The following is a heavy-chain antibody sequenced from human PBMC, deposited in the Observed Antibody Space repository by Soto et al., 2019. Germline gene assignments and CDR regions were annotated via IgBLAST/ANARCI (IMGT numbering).Heavy chain of an antibody. Sequence: ASVKVSCKASGYTFTGYYMHWVRQAPGQGLEWMGWINPNSGGTNYAQKFQGWVTMTRDTSISTAYMELSRLRSDDTAVYYCARDRVVPAAIPYFYYYGMDVWGQGTTVTVSS. CDR1: GYTFTGYY. CDR2: INPNSGGT. D-gene: IGHD2-2*01. V-gene: IGHV1-2*04. J-gene: IGHJ6*02. CDR3: ARDRVVPAAIPYFYYYGMDV.